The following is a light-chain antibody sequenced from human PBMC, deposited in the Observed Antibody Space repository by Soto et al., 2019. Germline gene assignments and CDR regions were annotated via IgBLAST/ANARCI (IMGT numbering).Light chain of an antibody. CDR3: SSYAGSNGVI. J-gene: IGLJ2*01. Sequence: QSALTQPPSASGSPGQSVTISCTGTNSDIGSFNYVSWYQHHPGKAPKLMISEVSKRPSGVPDRFSGYKSGNTASLTVSGLQAEDEADYYCSSYAGSNGVIFGGGTKVTVL. CDR1: NSDIGSFNY. V-gene: IGLV2-8*01. CDR2: EVS.